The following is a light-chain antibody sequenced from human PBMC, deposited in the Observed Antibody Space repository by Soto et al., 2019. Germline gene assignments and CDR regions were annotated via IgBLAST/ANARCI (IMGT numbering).Light chain of an antibody. CDR1: QGVSNN. CDR2: GAS. Sequence: EIVMTQSPATLPVSPGERATLSCSTSQGVSNNLAWYQQKPGQAPRLLIYGASTRATSTPARFSGSGSGTDFTLTISNLQSEDFAVYYCQQYDNWPPMYTFGPGTKLEIK. J-gene: IGKJ2*01. V-gene: IGKV3-15*01. CDR3: QQYDNWPPMYT.